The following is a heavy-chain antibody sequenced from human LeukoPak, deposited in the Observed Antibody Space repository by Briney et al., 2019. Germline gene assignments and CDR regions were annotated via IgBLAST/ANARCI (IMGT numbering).Heavy chain of an antibody. CDR2: INPNSGGT. CDR1: GYTFTGYY. J-gene: IGHJ4*02. V-gene: IGHV1-2*02. D-gene: IGHD1-26*01. Sequence: GASVKVSCKASGYTFTGYYMHWVRQAPGQGLEWMGWINPNSGGTNYAQKFQGRVTMTRDTSISTAYMEPSRLRSDDTAVYYCARDAYSGSSEYYFDYWGQGTLVTVSS. CDR3: ARDAYSGSSEYYFDY.